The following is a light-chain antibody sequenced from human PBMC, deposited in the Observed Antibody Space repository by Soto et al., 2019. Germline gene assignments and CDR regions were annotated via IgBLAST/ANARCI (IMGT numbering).Light chain of an antibody. Sequence: EIVLTQSPGTLSLSPGERATLSCRASQSVSSSYLAWYQQKPGQAPRLLIYGASSRATGIPDRFSGSGSGTDFTLTIIRLEPEDFAVYYCQQYGSSPRTFGQGTKV. J-gene: IGKJ1*01. CDR1: QSVSSSY. CDR2: GAS. V-gene: IGKV3-20*01. CDR3: QQYGSSPRT.